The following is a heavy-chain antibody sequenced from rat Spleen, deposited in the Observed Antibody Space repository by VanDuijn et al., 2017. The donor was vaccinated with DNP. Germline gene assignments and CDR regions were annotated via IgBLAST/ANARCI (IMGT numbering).Heavy chain of an antibody. V-gene: IGHV5-58*01. D-gene: IGHD1-6*01. CDR2: ITSGSGTT. J-gene: IGHJ1*01. Sequence: VQLVETGGGLVQPGRSLKLSCVASGFTFSSYWMAWIRQVPGKGLEWIASITSGSGTTSYPDSGKGRFTIHRDNAKNTLYLQMDSLRSEDSATYYCARGIITTLGYWSFDFWGPGTMVTVSS. CDR1: GFTFSSYW. CDR3: ARGIITTLGYWSFDF.